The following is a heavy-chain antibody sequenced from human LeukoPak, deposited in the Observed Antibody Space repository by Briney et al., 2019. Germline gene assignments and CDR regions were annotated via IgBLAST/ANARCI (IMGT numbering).Heavy chain of an antibody. CDR1: GGSISSYS. V-gene: IGHV4-4*07. CDR2: IYTSGST. Sequence: SESLSLTCTVSGGSISSYSRSWIRPPAGKGLEWIGRIYTSGSTNYNPSLKSRVTMSVDTSKNQFSLKLSSVTAADTAVYYCASSYSGSHPIFDYWGQGTLVTVSS. D-gene: IGHD1-26*01. CDR3: ASSYSGSHPIFDY. J-gene: IGHJ4*02.